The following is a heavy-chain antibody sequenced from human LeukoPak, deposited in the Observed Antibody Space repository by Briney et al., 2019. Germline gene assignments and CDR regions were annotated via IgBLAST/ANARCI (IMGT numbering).Heavy chain of an antibody. V-gene: IGHV3-11*01. D-gene: IGHD2-2*02. CDR2: ISTSGTTM. J-gene: IGHJ6*02. CDR3: ARSGHCVSTSCYNIWKRSLYGMDV. Sequence: GGSLRLSCAASGFTFSDHYMSWIRLAPGKGLEWVSSISTSGTTMYYADPVKGRFTISRDNAKNSLYLQMNSLRGDDTAVYHCARSGHCVSTSCYNIWKRSLYGMDVWGQGTTVTVSS. CDR1: GFTFSDHY.